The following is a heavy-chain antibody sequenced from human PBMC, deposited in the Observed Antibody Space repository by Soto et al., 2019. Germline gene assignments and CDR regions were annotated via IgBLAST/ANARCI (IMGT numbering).Heavy chain of an antibody. Sequence: ASVKVSCKASGDTFTTYDINWVRQATGHGLEWMGRINPNSGNIGYAQRFQGRVTMTRDTAIRTAYMEVSSLRSDDTAVYYCARGRASGSYYLLDYRGPATLVTVFS. D-gene: IGHD3-10*01. CDR3: ARGRASGSYYLLDY. J-gene: IGHJ4*02. CDR2: INPNSGNI. CDR1: GDTFTTYD. V-gene: IGHV1-8*01.